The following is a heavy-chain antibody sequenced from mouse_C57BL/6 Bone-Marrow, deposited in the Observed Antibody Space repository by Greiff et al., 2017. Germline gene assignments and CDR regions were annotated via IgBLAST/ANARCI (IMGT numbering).Heavy chain of an antibody. J-gene: IGHJ4*01. CDR1: GYTFTSYW. Sequence: QVQLQQPGAELVRPGTSVKLSCKASGYTFTSYWMHWVKQRPGQGLEWIGVIDPSDSYTTYNQKFKGKATLTVDTSSSTAYMQLSSLTSEDSAVYYCARILGYAMDYWGQGTSVTVSS. D-gene: IGHD3-1*01. V-gene: IGHV1-59*01. CDR3: ARILGYAMDY. CDR2: IDPSDSYT.